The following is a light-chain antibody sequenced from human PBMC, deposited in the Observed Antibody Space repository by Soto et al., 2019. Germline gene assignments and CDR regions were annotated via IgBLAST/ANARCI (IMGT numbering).Light chain of an antibody. V-gene: IGKV3-20*01. CDR2: GAS. J-gene: IGKJ3*01. Sequence: EIVLTQSPGTLSSSPGERATLACRASQSVRSSYLAWYQQKPGQAPRLLIYGASTRATGIPDRFSGSGSGTDFTLTISRLEPDDFAVYYCQQYGSSPRFTFGPGTKVDIK. CDR1: QSVRSSY. CDR3: QQYGSSPRFT.